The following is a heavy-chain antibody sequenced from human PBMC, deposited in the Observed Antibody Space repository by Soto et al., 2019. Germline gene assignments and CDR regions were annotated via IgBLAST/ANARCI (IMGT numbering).Heavy chain of an antibody. CDR2: IYYSGST. D-gene: IGHD4-17*01. CDR3: ARDAGNYGGPGAFDY. Sequence: QVQLQESGPGLVKPSQTLSLTSTVSGGSVSSGAYYWNWIRQHPGKGLEWIGHIYYSGSTYYNPSLKSRVTISVDTSKNQFSLNLRSVTAADTAVYYCARDAGNYGGPGAFDYWGQGTLVTVSS. J-gene: IGHJ4*02. CDR1: GGSVSSGAYY. V-gene: IGHV4-31*03.